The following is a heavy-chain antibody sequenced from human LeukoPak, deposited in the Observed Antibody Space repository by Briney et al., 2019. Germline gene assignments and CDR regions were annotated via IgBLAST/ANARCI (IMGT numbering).Heavy chain of an antibody. J-gene: IGHJ4*02. CDR3: ARFSLVPKTFDY. V-gene: IGHV4-31*11. Sequence: SETLSLTCAVSGGSISSGGYYWSWIRQRPGEGLEWIGYIFYSGSTYYNPSLKSRVTISVDTSKNQFSLKLSSVTAADTAVYYCARFSLVPKTFDYWGQGTLVTVSS. D-gene: IGHD5/OR15-5a*01. CDR2: IFYSGST. CDR1: GGSISSGGYY.